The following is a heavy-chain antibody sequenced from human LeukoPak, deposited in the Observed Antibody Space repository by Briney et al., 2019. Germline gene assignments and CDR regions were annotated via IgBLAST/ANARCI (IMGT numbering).Heavy chain of an antibody. CDR3: ARDKTRGLGYSYSKSGNYFDY. D-gene: IGHD5-18*01. V-gene: IGHV3-30*02. Sequence: GGSLRLSCAASGFAASGFTFSTFGMHWVRQAPGKGLEWVAFIRYDGSNKYYADSVKGRFTISRDNAKNSLYLQMNSLRAEDTAVYSCARDKTRGLGYSYSKSGNYFDYWGQGTLVTVSS. CDR1: GFTFSTFG. CDR2: IRYDGSNK. J-gene: IGHJ4*02.